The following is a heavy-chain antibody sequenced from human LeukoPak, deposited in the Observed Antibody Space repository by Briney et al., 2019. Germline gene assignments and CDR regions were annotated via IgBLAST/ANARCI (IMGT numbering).Heavy chain of an antibody. CDR1: GGSISSFY. D-gene: IGHD3-22*01. Sequence: SETLSLTCTVSGGSISSFYWSWIRQPAGKGLEWIGRIYTSGSTNYNPSLKSRVTMSVDTSKNQFSLKLGSVTAADTAVYYCAREPPFYDSSGYYYVDYNWFDPWGQGTLVTVSS. CDR2: IYTSGST. J-gene: IGHJ5*02. V-gene: IGHV4-4*07. CDR3: AREPPFYDSSGYYYVDYNWFDP.